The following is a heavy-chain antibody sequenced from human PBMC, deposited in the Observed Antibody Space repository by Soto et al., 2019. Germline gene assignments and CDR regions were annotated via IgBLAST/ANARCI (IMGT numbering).Heavy chain of an antibody. D-gene: IGHD3-3*01. CDR1: GATFGNTA. V-gene: IGHV1-69*12. CDR2: IVPLFGTA. CDR3: ARDGDPGYSFWSGPLGGGRFDP. Sequence: QVQLVQSGAEVKEPGSSVNVSCKTSGATFGNTAVTWVRQAPGQGLEWIGGIVPLFGTATYAQKFRGRVTVTADEWTSKTSMELSSLRTDDTAVYYCARDGDPGYSFWSGPLGGGRFDPWGQGTLVTVSS. J-gene: IGHJ5*02.